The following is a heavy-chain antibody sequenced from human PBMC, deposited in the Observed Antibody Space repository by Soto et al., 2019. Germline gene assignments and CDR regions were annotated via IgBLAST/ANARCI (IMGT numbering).Heavy chain of an antibody. D-gene: IGHD6-13*01. J-gene: IGHJ4*02. CDR2: MNPNSGNT. Sequence: ASVKVSCKASGYTFTSYDINWVRQATGQGLEWMGWMNPNSGNTGYAQKFQGRVTMTRNTSISTAYMELSSLRSEDTVVYYCARRVAAAGNHNSMDFDYWGQGTLVTVSS. CDR3: ARRVAAAGNHNSMDFDY. V-gene: IGHV1-8*01. CDR1: GYTFTSYD.